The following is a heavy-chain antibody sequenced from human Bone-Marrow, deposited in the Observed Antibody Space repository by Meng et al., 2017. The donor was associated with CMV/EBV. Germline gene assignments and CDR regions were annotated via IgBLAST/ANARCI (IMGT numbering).Heavy chain of an antibody. D-gene: IGHD2/OR15-2a*01. CDR2: ISHDGSDK. J-gene: IGHJ4*02. Sequence: GESLKISCAASGFTVSSNYMSWVRQAPGRGLEWLAVISHDGSDKYYADFVKGRLTIGRDNSKNTAYLQMNTVGVEDTAVYYCARGARQYFGYLLHPGDYWGQGTLVTVSS. CDR3: ARGARQYFGYLLHPGDY. V-gene: IGHV3-30*03. CDR1: GFTVSSNY.